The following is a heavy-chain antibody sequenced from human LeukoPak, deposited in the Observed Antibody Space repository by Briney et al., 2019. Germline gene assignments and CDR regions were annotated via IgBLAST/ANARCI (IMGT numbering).Heavy chain of an antibody. D-gene: IGHD2-2*01. V-gene: IGHV3-30*04. J-gene: IGHJ4*02. CDR3: ATRSCGRTGCPLWPLDY. CDR1: GFTFSSYS. CDR2: ISYDGRNK. Sequence: SGGSLRLSCAASGFTFSSYSMHWVRQAPGEGLEWVAVISYDGRNKYNEDSVKGRFTISRDNSKNTLYLQMDSLRAEDTAVYYCATRSCGRTGCPLWPLDYWGQGTLVMVSS.